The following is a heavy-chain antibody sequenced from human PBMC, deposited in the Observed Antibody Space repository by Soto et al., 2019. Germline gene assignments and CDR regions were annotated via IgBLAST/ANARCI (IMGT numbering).Heavy chain of an antibody. V-gene: IGHV3-15*01. CDR1: GFTFTNAW. CDR2: LKSKTDGGTA. D-gene: IGHD3-3*01. CDR3: TTDPWAIFGVGEFTSRQVDY. Sequence: EVQLVESGGGLVKPGGSLRLSCAASGFTFTNAWMNWVRQAPGKGLEWVGRLKSKTDGGTADYAAPVKGRVTISRDDTKNPMYLQMISLNTEGTDVYYCTTDPWAIFGVGEFTSRQVDYWGQVTLVTVSS. J-gene: IGHJ4*02.